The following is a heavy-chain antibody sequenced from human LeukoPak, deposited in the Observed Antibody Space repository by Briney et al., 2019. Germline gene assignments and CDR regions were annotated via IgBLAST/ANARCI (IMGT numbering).Heavy chain of an antibody. V-gene: IGHV3-66*01. J-gene: IGHJ4*02. CDR1: GFTVSSNY. Sequence: PGGSLRLSCAASGFTVSSNYMSWVRQAPGKGLEWVSVIYSGGSTYYADSVKGRFTISRDNAKNSLYLQMNSLRAEDTAVYYCARDFSGGGYSSGWYGPFDYWGQGTLVTVSS. CDR2: IYSGGST. CDR3: ARDFSGGGYSSGWYGPFDY. D-gene: IGHD6-19*01.